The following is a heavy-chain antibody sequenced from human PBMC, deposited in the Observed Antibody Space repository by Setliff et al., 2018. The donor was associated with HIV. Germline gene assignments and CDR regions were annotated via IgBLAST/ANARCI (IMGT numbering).Heavy chain of an antibody. CDR3: ARDKEPWEGYYKYYSMDV. J-gene: IGHJ6*03. D-gene: IGHD1-26*01. Sequence: ASVKVSCKASGYSFSSYYMHWVRQAPGQGLEWMGIINPRGGKANYAQRFQGRLTVTTDTSTSTVYMELRLLTSDDTAVYYCARDKEPWEGYYKYYSMDVWGKGTKVTVPS. V-gene: IGHV1-46*01. CDR1: GYSFSSYY. CDR2: INPRGGKA.